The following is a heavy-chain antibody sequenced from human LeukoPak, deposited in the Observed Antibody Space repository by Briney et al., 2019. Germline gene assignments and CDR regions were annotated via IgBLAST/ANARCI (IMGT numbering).Heavy chain of an antibody. V-gene: IGHV3-11*05. J-gene: IGHJ5*02. D-gene: IGHD3-9*01. Sequence: GGTLRLSCAASGFTFSDYSMSWIRQAPGRGLEWVSSIRSSTYTNYADSVKGRFTISRDNAKNSLYLQMNSLRAEDTAVYYCARGSLTGTNWLDPWGQGTLVTVSS. CDR1: GFTFSDYS. CDR2: IRSSTYT. CDR3: ARGSLTGTNWLDP.